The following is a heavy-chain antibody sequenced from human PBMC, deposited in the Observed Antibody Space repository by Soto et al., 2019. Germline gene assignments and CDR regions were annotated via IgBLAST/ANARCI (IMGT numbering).Heavy chain of an antibody. D-gene: IGHD6-13*01. J-gene: IGHJ6*02. CDR2: IYYSGST. CDR3: ARECSSWGGGFYYFYGMDV. CDR1: GGSVSSGSYY. Sequence: SETLSLTCTVSGGSVSSGSYYWSWIRQPPGKGLEWIGYIYYSGSTNYNPSLKSRVTISVDTSKNQFSMKLSSVTAADTAVYYCARECSSWGGGFYYFYGMDVWGQGTTVTVS. V-gene: IGHV4-61*01.